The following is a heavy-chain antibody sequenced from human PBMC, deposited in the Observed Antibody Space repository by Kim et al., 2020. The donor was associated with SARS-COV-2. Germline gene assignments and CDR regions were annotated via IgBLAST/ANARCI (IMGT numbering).Heavy chain of an antibody. CDR3: AIGQPLDY. CDR1: GGSIRSGGKF. J-gene: IGHJ4*02. D-gene: IGHD2-2*01. V-gene: IGHV4-31*03. CDR2: ISYSGNS. Sequence: SETLSLTCSVSGGSIRSGGKFWTWIRQHPAKGLEWIGYISYSGNSHYSPSLRSRVSISLQTSENQFSLVLTSVTAADTAVYYYAIGQPLDYWGQGILVTVSS.